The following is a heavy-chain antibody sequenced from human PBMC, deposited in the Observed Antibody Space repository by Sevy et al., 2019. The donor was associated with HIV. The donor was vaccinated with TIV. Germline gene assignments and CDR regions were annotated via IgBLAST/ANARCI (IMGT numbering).Heavy chain of an antibody. D-gene: IGHD3-10*01. CDR2: ISGSGGST. CDR3: AKVENVLLWFGELQYYGMDV. V-gene: IGHV3-23*01. CDR1: GFTFSRYA. Sequence: GGSLRLSCAASGFTFSRYAMSWVRQAPGKGLEWVSAISGSGGSTYYADSVKGRLTISRDNSKNTLYLQMNSLRAEDTAVYYCAKVENVLLWFGELQYYGMDVWGQGTTVTVSS. J-gene: IGHJ6*02.